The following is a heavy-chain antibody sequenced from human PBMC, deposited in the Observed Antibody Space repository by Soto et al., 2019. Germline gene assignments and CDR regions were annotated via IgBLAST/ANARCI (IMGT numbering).Heavy chain of an antibody. CDR3: ARDGDDYGDSWYFDL. D-gene: IGHD4-17*01. V-gene: IGHV4-30-2*01. J-gene: IGHJ2*01. Sequence: QLQLQESGSGLVKPSQTLSLTCAVSGGSISSGGYSWSWIRQPPGKGLEWIGYIYHSGSTYYNPSLKGRVTISVDRSKNQFALKLSSVTAADTAVYYCARDGDDYGDSWYFDLWGRGTLVTVSS. CDR1: GGSISSGGYS. CDR2: IYHSGST.